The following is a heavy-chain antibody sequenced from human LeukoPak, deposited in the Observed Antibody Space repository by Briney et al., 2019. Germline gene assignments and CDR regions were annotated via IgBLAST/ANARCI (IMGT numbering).Heavy chain of an antibody. V-gene: IGHV3-30*02. CDR2: IRSDASNQ. CDR1: AFTFSSYG. D-gene: IGHD6-13*01. J-gene: IGHJ4*02. Sequence: GGSLRLSCAASAFTFSSYGMHWVRQAPGKGPEWVAFIRSDASNQYYADSVKGRFTISRDNSKNTLYLQMNSLRAEDTAVYYCAKAGGVGSSWYYFDYWGQGTLVTVSS. CDR3: AKAGGVGSSWYYFDY.